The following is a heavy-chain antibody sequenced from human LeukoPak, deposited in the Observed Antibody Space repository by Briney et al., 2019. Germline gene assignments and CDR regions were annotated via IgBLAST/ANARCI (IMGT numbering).Heavy chain of an antibody. CDR3: VREATVVSPKGDTFDI. Sequence: SGGSLRLSCAASGFTFNNYELNWVRQAPGKGLEWLSYSSHSGTIYYADSVKGRFTISRDSARNSLYLQMNNLRAEDTALYYCVREATVVSPKGDTFDIWGQGTMVTVSS. V-gene: IGHV3-48*03. J-gene: IGHJ3*02. CDR2: SSHSGTI. CDR1: GFTFNNYE. D-gene: IGHD4-23*01.